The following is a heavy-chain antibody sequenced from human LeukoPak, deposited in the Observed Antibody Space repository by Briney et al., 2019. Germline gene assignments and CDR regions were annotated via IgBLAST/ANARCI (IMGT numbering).Heavy chain of an antibody. J-gene: IGHJ4*02. Sequence: SSQTLSLTCTVSGDSMTGGGYYWSWVRQHPGQGLEWVGFIYHRGTTFYNPSLESRATISVDTSQNQFSLKLTSVTAADTAVYYCARAVDYRNYFDYWGQGTLVTVSS. CDR1: GDSMTGGGYY. V-gene: IGHV4-31*03. CDR2: IYHRGTT. D-gene: IGHD4-11*01. CDR3: ARAVDYRNYFDY.